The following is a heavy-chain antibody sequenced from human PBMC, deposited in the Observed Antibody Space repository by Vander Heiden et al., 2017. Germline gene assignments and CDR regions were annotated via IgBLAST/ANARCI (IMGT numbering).Heavy chain of an antibody. CDR2: ISGSGDST. CDR3: AKGNTKDYYDSSGYYY. D-gene: IGHD3-22*01. CDR1: GFTVRSYA. V-gene: IGHV3-23*01. Sequence: EVQLLESGGGLVQPGGSLRLSCAASGFTVRSYAMSLVRQATGTGLEWVSAISGSGDSTYYADSVKGRFTISRDNAKNTLYLQMNSLRAEDTAVYYCAKGNTKDYYDSSGYYYWGQGTLVTVSS. J-gene: IGHJ4*02.